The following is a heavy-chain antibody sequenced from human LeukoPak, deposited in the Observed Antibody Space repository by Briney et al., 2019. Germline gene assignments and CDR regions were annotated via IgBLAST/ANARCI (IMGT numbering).Heavy chain of an antibody. J-gene: IGHJ4*02. CDR1: GFTVSSNY. CDR2: IKQDGSEK. D-gene: IGHD3-16*01. V-gene: IGHV3-7*01. CDR3: ASTFAGRRE. Sequence: GGSLRLSCAASGFTVSSNYMSWVRQAPGKGLEWVANIKQDGSEKYYVDSVKGRFTISRDNAKSSLYLQMNSLRAEDTAVYYCASTFAGRREWGQGTLVTVSS.